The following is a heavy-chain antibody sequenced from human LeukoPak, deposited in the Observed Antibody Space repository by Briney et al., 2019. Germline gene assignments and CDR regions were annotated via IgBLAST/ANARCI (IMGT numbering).Heavy chain of an antibody. J-gene: IGHJ5*02. Sequence: GGSLRLSCAASGFTFSSCWMHWVRQAPGKGLVWVSRINSDGSTTKYADSVKGRFTISRDNGKNTLYLQMNSLRAEDTAVYYCARERYSDWFDPWGQGTLVTVSS. CDR1: GFTFSSCW. D-gene: IGHD3-9*01. V-gene: IGHV3-74*01. CDR2: INSDGSTT. CDR3: ARERYSDWFDP.